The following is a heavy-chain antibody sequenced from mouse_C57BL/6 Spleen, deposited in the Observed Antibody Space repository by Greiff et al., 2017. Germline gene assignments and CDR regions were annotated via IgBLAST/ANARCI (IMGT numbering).Heavy chain of an antibody. CDR1: GFSLTSYG. CDR3: ARNGIYYDYDGFAY. Sequence: QVQLQQSGPGLVQPSQSLSITCTVSGFSLTSYGVHWVRQSPGKGLEWLGVIWSGGSTDYNAAFISRLSISKDNSKSQVFFKMNSLQADDTAIYYCARNGIYYDYDGFAYWGQGTLVTVSA. D-gene: IGHD2-4*01. CDR2: IWSGGST. J-gene: IGHJ3*01. V-gene: IGHV2-2*01.